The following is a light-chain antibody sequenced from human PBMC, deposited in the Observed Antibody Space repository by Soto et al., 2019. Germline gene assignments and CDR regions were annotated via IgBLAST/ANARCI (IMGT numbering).Light chain of an antibody. Sequence: NFMLTKPHSVSESPGKTVIISCTRSSGSIASNYVQWYQQRPGSSPTTVIYEDNQRPSGVPDRFSGSIDSSSNSASLTISGLETEDEDDYYCQSYDATNQVFGGGTTLTVL. CDR1: SGSIASNY. J-gene: IGLJ3*02. CDR2: EDN. V-gene: IGLV6-57*01. CDR3: QSYDATNQV.